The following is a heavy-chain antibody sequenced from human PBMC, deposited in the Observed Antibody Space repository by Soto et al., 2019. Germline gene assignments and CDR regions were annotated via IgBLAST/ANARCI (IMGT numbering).Heavy chain of an antibody. Sequence: QVQLVDSGGGVVQPGRSLRLSCAASGFSFSNYGMQWVRQAPGKGLEWVALIWHDGSNKYYADSVKGRFTISRDNSQNTLYLQMNSLRAEDTGVYYCLGGRIFGDYWGQGTLVTVSS. J-gene: IGHJ4*02. CDR2: IWHDGSNK. CDR1: GFSFSNYG. CDR3: LGGRIFGDY. V-gene: IGHV3-33*01. D-gene: IGHD3-3*01.